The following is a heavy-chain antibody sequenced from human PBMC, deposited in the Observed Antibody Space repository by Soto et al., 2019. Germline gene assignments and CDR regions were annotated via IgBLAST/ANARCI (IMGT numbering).Heavy chain of an antibody. Sequence: PGGSLRLSCAASGFTFSSYSMNWVRQAPGKGLEWCSYMSSSSSTIYYADYVKGRFTISRDNAKTSLYLQMNSLRDEDTAVYYCARGSGSYFDYWGQGTLVTVSS. D-gene: IGHD1-26*01. J-gene: IGHJ4*02. CDR3: ARGSGSYFDY. CDR1: GFTFSSYS. V-gene: IGHV3-48*02. CDR2: MSSSSSTI.